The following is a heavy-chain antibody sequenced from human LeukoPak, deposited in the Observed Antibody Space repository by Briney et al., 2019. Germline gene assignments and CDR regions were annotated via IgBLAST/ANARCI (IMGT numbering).Heavy chain of an antibody. D-gene: IGHD6-19*01. V-gene: IGHV3-30*18. CDR2: ISYDGSNK. J-gene: IGHJ3*01. Sequence: GGSLRLSGAASGVSFSSYGMHWVRQAPGKGLEWVAVISYDGSNKFYADSVKGRFTISRDNSKNTLYLQMNSLRAEDTAVYYCEKLGYSSGCYDFQIDDFDFWGQGTMVTVSS. CDR1: GVSFSSYG. CDR3: EKLGYSSGCYDFQIDDFDF.